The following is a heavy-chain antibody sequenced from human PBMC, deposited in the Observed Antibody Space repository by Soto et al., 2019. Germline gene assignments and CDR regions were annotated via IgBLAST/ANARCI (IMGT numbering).Heavy chain of an antibody. CDR1: GFTFSIYV. Sequence: EVQLLESGGGLVQPGGSLRRSCAASGFTFSIYVMTWVRQAPGKGLEWVSAVSCSAGTTYYADSVKGRFSISRDNYKNTRYLQMIALTADDTAVYYCARVQGTALNAFDVWGHGTMVTGSS. CDR3: ARVQGTALNAFDV. CDR2: VSCSAGTT. J-gene: IGHJ3*01. D-gene: IGHD5-18*01. V-gene: IGHV3-23*01.